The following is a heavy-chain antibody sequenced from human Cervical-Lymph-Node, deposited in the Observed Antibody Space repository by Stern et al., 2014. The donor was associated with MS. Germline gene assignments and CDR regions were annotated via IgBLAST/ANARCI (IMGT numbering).Heavy chain of an antibody. J-gene: IGHJ5*02. Sequence: QVQLVQSGAEVKKPGSSVRVSCKASGGISWVRQAPGQGLEWMGGVIPFVGTSNYAQNSQGRVTITADTATNTAYLELNSLRLDDTAVYYCARGGGDNWFDPWGQGTLVTVSS. CDR3: ARGGGDNWFDP. CDR1: GG. CDR2: VIPFVGTS. V-gene: IGHV1-69*06. D-gene: IGHD3-16*01.